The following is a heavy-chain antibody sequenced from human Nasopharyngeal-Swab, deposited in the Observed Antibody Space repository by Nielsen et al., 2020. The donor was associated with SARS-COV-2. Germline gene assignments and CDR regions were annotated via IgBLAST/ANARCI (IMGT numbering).Heavy chain of an antibody. CDR2: TYYRSKWYN. J-gene: IGHJ5*02. CDR3: AREWENWNGDWFDP. CDR1: GDSVSSNSDA. Sequence: SQTLSLTCSISGDSVSSNSDAWNWIRHSPSRGLEWLGRTYYRSKWYNDYAVSVKSRITINPDTSKNQFSLQLNSVTPEDTAVYYCAREWENWNGDWFDPWGQGTLVTVSS. D-gene: IGHD1-1*01. V-gene: IGHV6-1*01.